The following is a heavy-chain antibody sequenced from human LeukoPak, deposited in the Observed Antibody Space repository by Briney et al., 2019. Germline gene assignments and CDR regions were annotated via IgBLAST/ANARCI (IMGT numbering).Heavy chain of an antibody. CDR2: INPNSGGT. V-gene: IGHV1-2*02. CDR3: ARASLGGVSGVVPAAPDY. J-gene: IGHJ4*02. Sequence: HRASVKVSCKASGYSFTGYYIHWVRQAPGQGLEWMGWINPNSGGTNYAQKFQGRVTMTRDTSISTAYMELSRLRSDDTAVYYCARASLGGVSGVVPAAPDYWGQGTLVTVSS. D-gene: IGHD2-2*01. CDR1: GYSFTGYY.